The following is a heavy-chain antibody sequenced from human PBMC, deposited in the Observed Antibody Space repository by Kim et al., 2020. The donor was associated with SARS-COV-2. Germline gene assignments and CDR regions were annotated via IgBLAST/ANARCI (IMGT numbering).Heavy chain of an antibody. V-gene: IGHV5-51*01. D-gene: IGHD4-17*01. CDR3: ARIYGGNSQYYYYYGMDV. CDR1: GYSFTSYW. Sequence: GESLKISCKGSGYSFTSYWIGWVRQMPGKGLEWMGIIYPGDSDTRYSPSFQGQVTISADKSISTAYLQWSSLKASDTAMYYCARIYGGNSQYYYYYGMDVWGQGTTVTVSS. CDR2: IYPGDSDT. J-gene: IGHJ6*02.